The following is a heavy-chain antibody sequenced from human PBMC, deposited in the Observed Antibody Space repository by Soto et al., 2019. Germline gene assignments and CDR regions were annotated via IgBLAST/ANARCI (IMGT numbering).Heavy chain of an antibody. D-gene: IGHD2-21*01. J-gene: IGHJ4*02. Sequence: EERLVQSGGGLVQPGGSLRLSCAASGFSVGGHYMYWVRKAPGKGLELVSLIYSGGNPFYADSMKGRFTLPRDNSNNMLYLQMDSLRAEDTAVYYCARGPNSDCWGQGTLVIVSS. V-gene: IGHV3-53*01. CDR1: GFSVGGHY. CDR3: ARGPNSDC. CDR2: IYSGGNP.